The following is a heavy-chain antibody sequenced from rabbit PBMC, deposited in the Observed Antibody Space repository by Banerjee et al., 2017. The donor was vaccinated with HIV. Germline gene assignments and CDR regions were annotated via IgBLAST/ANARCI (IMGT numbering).Heavy chain of an antibody. CDR2: IYGGGSNST. J-gene: IGHJ4*01. D-gene: IGHD2-1*01. V-gene: IGHV1S40*01. CDR1: GFTISSTYW. CDR3: ARGYGALDL. Sequence: QSLEESGGDLVKPGASLTLTCTASGFTISSTYWMCWVRQAPGKGLEWIGCIYGGGSNSTVYASWAKGRFTISKPSSTTVTLQMTSLTAADTATYFCARGYGALDLWGPGTLVTVS.